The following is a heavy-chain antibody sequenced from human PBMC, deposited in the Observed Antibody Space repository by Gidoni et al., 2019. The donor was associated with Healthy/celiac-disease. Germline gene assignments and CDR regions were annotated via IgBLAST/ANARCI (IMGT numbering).Heavy chain of an antibody. Sequence: QVQLQESGPGLVKPSETRSLTCTVSGGSISSYYWSWIRQPPGKGLEWIGYIYYSGSTNYNPSLKSRVTISVDTSKNQFSLELSSVTAADTAVYYCARGSFWSGYYTKNYYYGMDVWGQGTTVTVSS. CDR3: ARGSFWSGYYTKNYYYGMDV. CDR1: GGSISSYY. V-gene: IGHV4-59*08. D-gene: IGHD3-3*01. CDR2: IYYSGST. J-gene: IGHJ6*02.